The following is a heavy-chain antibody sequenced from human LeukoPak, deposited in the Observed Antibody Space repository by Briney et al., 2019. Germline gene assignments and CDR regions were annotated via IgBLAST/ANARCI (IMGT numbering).Heavy chain of an antibody. J-gene: IGHJ4*02. CDR3: AKDTGATRVLDY. D-gene: IGHD1-26*01. V-gene: IGHV3-30*02. CDR2: IRYDGSNK. CDR1: GFTFSSYG. Sequence: GSLRLSCSASGFTFSSYGMHWVRPAPGKGLEGVAFIRYDGSNKYYADSVRGRFTISSDNSKNTLYLQMNSLRAEDTATFYCAKDTGATRVLDYWGQGTLVTVSS.